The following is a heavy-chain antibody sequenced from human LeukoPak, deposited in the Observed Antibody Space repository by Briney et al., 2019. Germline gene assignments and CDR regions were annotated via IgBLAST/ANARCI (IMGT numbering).Heavy chain of an antibody. J-gene: IGHJ4*02. V-gene: IGHV3-7*01. CDR1: GFTFSSYW. CDR2: IKQDGSEK. D-gene: IGHD5-12*01. Sequence: GGSLRLSCAASGFTFSSYWMSWVRQAPGKGLEWVANIKQDGSEKYYVDSVKGRFTISRDNAKNSLYLQMNNLRAEDTAVYYCARADNSGYDYAPDYWGQGTLVTVSS. CDR3: ARADNSGYDYAPDY.